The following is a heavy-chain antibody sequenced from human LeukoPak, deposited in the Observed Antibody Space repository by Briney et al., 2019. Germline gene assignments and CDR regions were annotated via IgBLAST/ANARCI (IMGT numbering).Heavy chain of an antibody. CDR2: INPNSGGT. CDR1: GYTFTGYY. V-gene: IGHV1-2*02. CDR3: ARGAGRSSSSEFPY. D-gene: IGHD6-6*01. Sequence: ASVKVSCKASGYTFTGYYMHWVRQAPGQGLEWMGWINPNSGGTNYAQTFQGRVTMTRDTSISTAYMELSRLRSDDTAGYYCARGAGRSSSSEFPYWGQGTLVTVSS. J-gene: IGHJ4*02.